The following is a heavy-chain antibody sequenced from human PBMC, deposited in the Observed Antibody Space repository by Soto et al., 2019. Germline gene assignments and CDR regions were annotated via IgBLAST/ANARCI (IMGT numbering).Heavy chain of an antibody. Sequence: KGLEWVTAISGSGGSTYYSDSVKGRFIISRDDSKNTLYLQMNSLRAEDTAVYYFFFKEEDGIRDTVPVSAFLLNRSSDL. CDR2: ISGSGGST. J-gene: IGHJ2*01. CDR3: FFKEEDGIRDTVPVSAFLLNRSSDL. V-gene: IGHV3-23*01. D-gene: IGHD1-20*01.